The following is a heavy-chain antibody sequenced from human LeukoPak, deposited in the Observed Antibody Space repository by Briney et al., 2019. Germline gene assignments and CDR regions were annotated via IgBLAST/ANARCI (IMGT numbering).Heavy chain of an antibody. CDR3: ARHKDYYYSYMDV. Sequence: PSETPSLTCSVSGDSISTSSYYWGWIRQPPGKGLEWIGTIYYSGSTYYNPSLTSRVTISVDTSKNQFPLKLSSVTAADTAVYYCARHKDYYYSYMDVWGKGTTVTISS. V-gene: IGHV4-39*01. J-gene: IGHJ6*03. CDR2: IYYSGST. CDR1: GDSISTSSYY.